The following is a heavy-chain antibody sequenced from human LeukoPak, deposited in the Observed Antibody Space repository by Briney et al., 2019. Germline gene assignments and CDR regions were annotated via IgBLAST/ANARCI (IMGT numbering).Heavy chain of an antibody. Sequence: SVKVSCTASGGTFSSYAISWVRQAPGQGLEWMGGIIPIFGTANYAQKFQGRVTITADESTSTAYMELSSLRSEDTAVYYCASEHTYYYDSSGYSNWFDPWGQGTLVTVSS. V-gene: IGHV1-69*13. CDR3: ASEHTYYYDSSGYSNWFDP. J-gene: IGHJ5*02. CDR1: GGTFSSYA. CDR2: IIPIFGTA. D-gene: IGHD3-22*01.